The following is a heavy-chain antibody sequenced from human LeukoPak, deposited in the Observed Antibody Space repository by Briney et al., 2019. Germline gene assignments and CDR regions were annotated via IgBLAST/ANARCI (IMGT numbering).Heavy chain of an antibody. Sequence: SQTLSLTCTVSGGSISSGSYYWSWIRQPAGKGLEWIGRIYTSGSTNYNPSLKSRVTISVDTSKNQFSLKLSSVTAADTAVYYCARDKPPEMARNAFDIWGQGTMVTVSS. D-gene: IGHD5-24*01. CDR3: ARDKPPEMARNAFDI. CDR1: GGSISSGSYY. J-gene: IGHJ3*02. V-gene: IGHV4-61*02. CDR2: IYTSGST.